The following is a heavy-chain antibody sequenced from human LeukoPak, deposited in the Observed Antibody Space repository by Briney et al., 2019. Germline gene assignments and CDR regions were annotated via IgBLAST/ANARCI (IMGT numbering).Heavy chain of an antibody. V-gene: IGHV1-69*01. Sequence: SVKVSCKASGGTFSRYAISWVRQAPGQGLEWMGGIIPIFGTANYAQKFQGRVTITADESTSTAYMELSSLRSEDTAVYYCARGPGCSGGSCPFNYWGQGTLVTVSS. D-gene: IGHD2-15*01. CDR1: GGTFSRYA. J-gene: IGHJ4*02. CDR3: ARGPGCSGGSCPFNY. CDR2: IIPIFGTA.